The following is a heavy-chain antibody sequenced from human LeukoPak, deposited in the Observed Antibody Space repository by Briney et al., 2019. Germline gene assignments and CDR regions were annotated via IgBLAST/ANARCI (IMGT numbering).Heavy chain of an antibody. J-gene: IGHJ3*02. V-gene: IGHV1-18*01. Sequence: ASVKVSCKASGYTFTSYGISWVRQAPGQGLEWMGWISAYNGNTNYAQKLQGRVTMTTDTSTSTAYMELSSLRSEDTAVYYCARVGVYGDYDGGYDAFDIWGQGTMVTVSS. CDR3: ARVGVYGDYDGGYDAFDI. CDR1: GYTFTSYG. D-gene: IGHD4-17*01. CDR2: ISAYNGNT.